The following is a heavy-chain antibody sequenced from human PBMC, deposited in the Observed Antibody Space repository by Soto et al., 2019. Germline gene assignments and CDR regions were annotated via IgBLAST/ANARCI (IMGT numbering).Heavy chain of an antibody. D-gene: IGHD4-17*01. Sequence: QVQLQESGPGLVKPSGTLSLTCAVSGGSISSSNWWSWVRQPPGKGLEWIGEIYHSGSTNYNPSRMRRVTPSIDNXKNRFSLKVSSVTAADTAVYYCARVWTTVTNWFDTWGQGTLVTVSS. CDR2: IYHSGST. V-gene: IGHV4-4*02. CDR3: ARVWTTVTNWFDT. CDR1: GGSISSSNW. J-gene: IGHJ5*02.